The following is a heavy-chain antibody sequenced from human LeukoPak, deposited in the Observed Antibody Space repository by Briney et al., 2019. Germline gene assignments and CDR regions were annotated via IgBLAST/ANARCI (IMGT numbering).Heavy chain of an antibody. J-gene: IGHJ4*02. CDR3: GRSIPAGNRR. Sequence: GGSLRLSCAASGFTFSDYYMSWIRQAPGKGLEWVSYVSSSGSTIDHADSVKGRFTISRDNAKNSLYLQMNSLRAEDTAVYYCGRSIPAGNRRWGQGTLVTVSS. V-gene: IGHV3-11*01. CDR1: GFTFSDYY. D-gene: IGHD2-2*01. CDR2: VSSSGSTI.